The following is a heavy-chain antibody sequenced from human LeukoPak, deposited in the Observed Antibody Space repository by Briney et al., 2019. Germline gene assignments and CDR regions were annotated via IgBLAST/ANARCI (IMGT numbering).Heavy chain of an antibody. V-gene: IGHV4-61*08. CDR1: GGSISSGGYY. D-gene: IGHD5-12*01. CDR3: AREGGVATIGYYYGMDV. J-gene: IGHJ6*02. CDR2: IYYSGST. Sequence: SQTLSLTCTVSGGSISSGGYYWSWIRQHPGKGLEWIGYIYYSGSTNYNPSLKSRVTISVDASKNQFSLKLSSVTAADTAVYYCAREGGVATIGYYYGMDVWGQGTTVTVSS.